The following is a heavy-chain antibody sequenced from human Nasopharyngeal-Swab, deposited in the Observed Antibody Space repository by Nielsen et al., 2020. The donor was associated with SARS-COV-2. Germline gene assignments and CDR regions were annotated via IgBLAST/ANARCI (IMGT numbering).Heavy chain of an antibody. Sequence: GESLKTSCGASGSSFSSYSMYWLRQAPRKGLEWVAVMSNDGTTEYYVDSVKGRFSISRDNSKDTVYLQMASLKPEDTAVYYFARDRESIFWSRYSFDYWGQGILVTVSS. CDR1: GSSFSSYS. D-gene: IGHD3-3*01. V-gene: IGHV3-30-3*01. CDR2: MSNDGTTE. CDR3: ARDRESIFWSRYSFDY. J-gene: IGHJ4*02.